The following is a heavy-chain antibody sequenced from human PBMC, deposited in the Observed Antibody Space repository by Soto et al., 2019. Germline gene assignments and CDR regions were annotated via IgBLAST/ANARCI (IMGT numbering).Heavy chain of an antibody. CDR2: INHSGST. V-gene: IGHV4-34*01. Sequence: SETLSLTCAVYGGSFSGYYWSWIRQPPGKWLEWIGEINHSGSTNYNPSLKSRVTISVDTSKNQFSLKLSSVTAADTAVYYCAGAGGLSYLKNWFDPWGQGXLVTVYS. J-gene: IGHJ5*02. D-gene: IGHD3-16*02. CDR3: AGAGGLSYLKNWFDP. CDR1: GGSFSGYY.